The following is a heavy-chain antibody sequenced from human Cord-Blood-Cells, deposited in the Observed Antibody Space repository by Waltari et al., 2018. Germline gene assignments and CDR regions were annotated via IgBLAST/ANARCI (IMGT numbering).Heavy chain of an antibody. CDR3: ASAILTGYAAFDI. J-gene: IGHJ3*02. V-gene: IGHV1-46*01. CDR1: GYTFTSYY. D-gene: IGHD3-9*01. CDR2: INPSGGST. Sequence: QVQLVQSGAEVKKPGASVKVSCKASGYTFTSYYMHWVRQAPGQGLEWMGIINPSGGSTSYAQKFQGSFTMTRDPSTSTVYMELSSLGSEDTAVYYCASAILTGYAAFDIWGQGTMVTVSS.